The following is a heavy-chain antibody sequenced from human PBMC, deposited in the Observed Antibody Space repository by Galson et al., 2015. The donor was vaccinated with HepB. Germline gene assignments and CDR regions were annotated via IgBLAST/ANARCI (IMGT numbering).Heavy chain of an antibody. V-gene: IGHV3-9*01. CDR1: GFSFDDYA. D-gene: IGHD3-22*01. CDR3: AKSPYCDSSGYYYGYYFDY. J-gene: IGHJ4*02. CDR2: ISWKRDTI. Sequence: SLRLSCAASGFSFDDYAMHWVRQAPGKGLEWVSGISWKRDTIGYADSVKGRFTISRDNAKNSLYLQMNSLRVEDTALYYCAKSPYCDSSGYYYGYYFDYWGQGTLVTVSS.